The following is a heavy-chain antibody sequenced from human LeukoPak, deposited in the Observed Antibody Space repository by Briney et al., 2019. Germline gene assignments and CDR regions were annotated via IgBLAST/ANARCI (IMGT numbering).Heavy chain of an antibody. CDR3: ARDRSGETVPADYFYYYYMDV. CDR2: IYTSGST. V-gene: IGHV4-4*07. J-gene: IGHJ6*03. CDR1: GGSISSYY. Sequence: SETLSLTCTVSGGSISSYYWSWIRQPAGKGLEWIGGIYTSGSTNYNPSLKSRVTMSVDTSKNQFSLKLSSVTAADTAVYYCARDRSGETVPADYFYYYYMDVWGKGTTVTVSS. D-gene: IGHD2-2*01.